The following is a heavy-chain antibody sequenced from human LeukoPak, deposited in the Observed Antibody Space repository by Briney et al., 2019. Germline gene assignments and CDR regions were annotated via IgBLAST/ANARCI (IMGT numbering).Heavy chain of an antibody. CDR2: IYYSGST. CDR1: GGSISSYY. V-gene: IGHV4-59*01. D-gene: IGHD3-22*01. CDR3: ASTYYYDSSGYYNDAFDI. Sequence: SSETLSLTCTVSGGSISSYYWSWIRQPPGKGLEWIGYIYYSGSTNYNPSLKSRVTISVDTSKNQFSLKLSSVTAADTAVYYCASTYYYDSSGYYNDAFDIWGQGTMVTVSS. J-gene: IGHJ3*02.